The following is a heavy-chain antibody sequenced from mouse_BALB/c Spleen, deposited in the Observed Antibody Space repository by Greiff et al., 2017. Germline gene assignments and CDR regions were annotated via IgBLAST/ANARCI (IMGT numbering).Heavy chain of an antibody. D-gene: IGHD1-1*02. CDR1: GYSITSDYA. Sequence: VQLKESGPGLVKPSQSLSLTCTVTGYSITSDYAWNWIRQFPGNKLEWMGYISYSGSTSYNPSLKSRISITRDTSKNQFFLQLNSVTTEDTATYYCARGGGNDYFDYWGQGTTLTVSS. CDR3: ARGGGNDYFDY. CDR2: ISYSGST. V-gene: IGHV3-2*02. J-gene: IGHJ2*01.